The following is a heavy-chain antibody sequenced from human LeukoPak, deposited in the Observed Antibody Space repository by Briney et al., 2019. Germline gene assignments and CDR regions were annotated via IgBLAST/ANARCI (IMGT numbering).Heavy chain of an antibody. V-gene: IGHV4-31*03. J-gene: IGHJ4*02. CDR2: IYYSGST. CDR1: GGSISRWGYY. CDR3: ARVVETDTGKTTVTTFDY. D-gene: IGHD4-17*01. Sequence: SQTLSLTRTFSGGSISRWGYYLNWIRQHPGEGLEGIWYIYYSGSTYYNPSLKSRVTISVDTSKNQFSLKLSSVTAADTAVYYCARVVETDTGKTTVTTFDYWGQGTLVTVSS.